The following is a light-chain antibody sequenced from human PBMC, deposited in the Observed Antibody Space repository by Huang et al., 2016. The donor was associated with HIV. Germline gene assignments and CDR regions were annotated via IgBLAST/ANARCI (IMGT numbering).Light chain of an antibody. CDR1: QAISNY. CDR3: LQHHAYPRT. J-gene: IGKJ1*01. CDR2: AAS. V-gene: IGKV1-17*03. Sequence: DIQMTQSPSAMSASVGDKVTITCRASQAISNYLVWFQQKPGRAPKRLSYAASSLQSGVPSRFSGSGYGTKCTLTISSLQPEDFATYYCLQHHAYPRTFGPGTKVEVK.